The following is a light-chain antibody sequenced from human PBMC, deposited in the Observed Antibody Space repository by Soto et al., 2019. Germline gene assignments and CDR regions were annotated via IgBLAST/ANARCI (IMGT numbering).Light chain of an antibody. Sequence: EIVLTQSPATLSFSPGERATLSCRASQSVRSYLAWYQQKCGQAPRLLIYDASIRTTGIAARFSGSGSGTDFPLTISSVEPEDFGVYYCQQRSNWPPYTVGQGTKLEIK. V-gene: IGKV3-11*01. CDR2: DAS. J-gene: IGKJ2*01. CDR1: QSVRSY. CDR3: QQRSNWPPYT.